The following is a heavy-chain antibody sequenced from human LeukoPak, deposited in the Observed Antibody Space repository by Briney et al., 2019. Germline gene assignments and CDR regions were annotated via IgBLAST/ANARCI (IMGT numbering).Heavy chain of an antibody. CDR3: ARLYRAGSYRLFDY. D-gene: IGHD1-26*01. CDR2: IYPGYSDT. V-gene: IGHV5-51*01. CDR1: GYGFTSYW. Sequence: GESLKISCKGSGYGFTSYWIGRVRQMPGKGLEWMGIIYPGYSDTRYSPSFQGQVTISADKSISTAYLQWSSLKASDTAMYYCARLYRAGSYRLFDYWGQGTLVTVSS. J-gene: IGHJ4*02.